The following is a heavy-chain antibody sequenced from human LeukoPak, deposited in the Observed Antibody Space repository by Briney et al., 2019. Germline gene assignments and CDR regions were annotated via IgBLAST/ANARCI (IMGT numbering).Heavy chain of an antibody. D-gene: IGHD6-6*01. J-gene: IGHJ5*02. Sequence: SETLSLTCTVSGGSISSYYWSWIRQPPGKGLEWIGYIYYSGSTNYNPSLKSRVTISVDTSKNQFSLKLSSVTAADTAVYYCAREATSSSGYWFDPWGQGTLVTVSS. CDR1: GGSISSYY. CDR3: AREATSSSGYWFDP. V-gene: IGHV4-59*01. CDR2: IYYSGST.